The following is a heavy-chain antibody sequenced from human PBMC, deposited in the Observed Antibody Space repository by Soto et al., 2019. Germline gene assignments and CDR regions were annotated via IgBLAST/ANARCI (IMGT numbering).Heavy chain of an antibody. Sequence: SETLSLPWAVYGGSFSGYYWSWIRQPPGKGLEWIGEINHSGSTNYNPSLKGRVTISVDTSKNQFSLKLSCVTAADMAVYYCARGRRGYYYMDVWGQGTTVTVSS. V-gene: IGHV4-34*01. CDR1: GGSFSGYY. CDR3: ARGRRGYYYMDV. J-gene: IGHJ6*03. CDR2: INHSGST. D-gene: IGHD3-10*01.